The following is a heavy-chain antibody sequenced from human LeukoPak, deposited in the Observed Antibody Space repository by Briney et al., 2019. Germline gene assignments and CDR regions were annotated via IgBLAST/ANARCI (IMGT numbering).Heavy chain of an antibody. Sequence: SETLSLTCAVYGGSFSGYYWSWIRQPPGKGLEWIGEINHSGSTNYNPSLKSLVTISVDTSKNQFSLKLSSVTAADTAVYYCARGWDIVVVPAAIGDPFDYWGQGTLVTFSS. D-gene: IGHD2-2*01. J-gene: IGHJ4*02. CDR2: INHSGST. CDR1: GGSFSGYY. V-gene: IGHV4-34*01. CDR3: ARGWDIVVVPAAIGDPFDY.